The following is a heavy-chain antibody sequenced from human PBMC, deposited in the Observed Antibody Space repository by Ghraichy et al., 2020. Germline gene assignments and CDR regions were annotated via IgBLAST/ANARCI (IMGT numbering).Heavy chain of an antibody. CDR2: IIPILGIA. Sequence: SVKVSCKASGGTFSSYAISWVRQAPGQGLEWMGRIIPILGIANYAQKFQGRVTITADKSTSTAYMELSSLRSEDTAVYYCARVGEDCSSTSCSGAYYYYYGMDVWGQGTTVTVSS. D-gene: IGHD2-2*01. J-gene: IGHJ6*02. CDR1: GGTFSSYA. V-gene: IGHV1-69*04. CDR3: ARVGEDCSSTSCSGAYYYYYGMDV.